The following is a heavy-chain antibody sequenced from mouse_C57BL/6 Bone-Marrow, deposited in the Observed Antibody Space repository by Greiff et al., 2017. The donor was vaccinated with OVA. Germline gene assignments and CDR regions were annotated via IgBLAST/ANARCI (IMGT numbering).Heavy chain of an antibody. Sequence: DVKLVESGGGLVQPGGSLSLSCAASGFTFTDYYMSWVRQPPGKALEWLGFIRNKANGYTTEYSASVKGRFTISRDNSQSILYLQMNALRAEDSATYYCARSSIVYFDYWGQGTTLTVSS. V-gene: IGHV7-3*01. CDR1: GFTFTDYY. CDR3: ARSSIVYFDY. J-gene: IGHJ2*01. D-gene: IGHD2-12*01. CDR2: IRNKANGYTT.